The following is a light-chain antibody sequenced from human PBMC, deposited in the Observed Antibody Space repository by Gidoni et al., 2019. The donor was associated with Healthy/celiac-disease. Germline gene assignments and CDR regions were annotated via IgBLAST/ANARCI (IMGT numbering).Light chain of an antibody. V-gene: IGLV3-1*01. CDR2: QDS. CDR1: KLGDKY. Sequence: SYELTQPPSVSVSPGQTASITGSGDKLGDKYACWYQQEPGQSPVLVIYQDSKRPSGIPERFSGSNSGNTATLTISGTQAMDEADYYCQAWDSSTGVVFGGGTKLTVL. J-gene: IGLJ2*01. CDR3: QAWDSSTGVV.